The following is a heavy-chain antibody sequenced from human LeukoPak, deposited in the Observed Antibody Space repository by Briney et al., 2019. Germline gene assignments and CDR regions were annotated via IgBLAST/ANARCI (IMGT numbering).Heavy chain of an antibody. D-gene: IGHD2-15*01. Sequence: GGSLRLSCAASGFISSSYWMSWVRQAPGKGLEWVSSISGSGNRTYYADSVKGRFTISRDNSKNTLFLQMNSLRAEDTAVYYCAKNLYCGGGSCYPSALGMDVWGQGTTVTVSS. CDR1: GFISSSYW. J-gene: IGHJ6*02. V-gene: IGHV3-23*01. CDR2: ISGSGNRT. CDR3: AKNLYCGGGSCYPSALGMDV.